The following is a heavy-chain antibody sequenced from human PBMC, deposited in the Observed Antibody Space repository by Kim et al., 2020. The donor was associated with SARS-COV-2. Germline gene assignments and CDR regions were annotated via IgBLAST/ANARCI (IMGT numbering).Heavy chain of an antibody. D-gene: IGHD5-18*01. CDR1: GFTFSSYG. CDR3: AKDPLAGYTAMAQDY. CDR2: ISYDGSNK. V-gene: IGHV3-30*18. Sequence: GGSLRLSCAASGFTFSSYGMHWVRQAPGKGLEWVAVISYDGSNKYYADSVKGRFTISRDNSKNTLYLQMNSLRAEDTAVYYCAKDPLAGYTAMAQDYWGQGTLVTVSS. J-gene: IGHJ4*02.